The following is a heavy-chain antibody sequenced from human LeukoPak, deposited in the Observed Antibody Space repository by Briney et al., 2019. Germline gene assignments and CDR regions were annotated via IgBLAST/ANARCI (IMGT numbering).Heavy chain of an antibody. D-gene: IGHD3-10*01. J-gene: IGHJ4*02. CDR2: IYYSGST. CDR1: GGSISSGGYY. V-gene: IGHV4-31*03. Sequence: SQTLSLTCTVSGGSISSGGYYWSWIRQHPGKGLEWIGYIYYSGSTYYNPSLKSRVTISVDTSKNQFSLKLSSVTAADTAVYYCARSITMVRGVIHPPFFDYWGRGTLVTVSS. CDR3: ARSITMVRGVIHPPFFDY.